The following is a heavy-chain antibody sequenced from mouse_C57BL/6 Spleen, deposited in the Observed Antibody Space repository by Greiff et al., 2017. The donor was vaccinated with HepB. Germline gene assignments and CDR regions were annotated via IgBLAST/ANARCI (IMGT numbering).Heavy chain of an antibody. CDR2: IDPSDSYT. D-gene: IGHD1-1*01. Sequence: VQLQQPGAELVRPGTSVKLSCKASGYTFTSYWMHWVKQRPGQGLEWIGVIDPSDSYTNYNQKFKGKATLTVDTSSSTAYMQLSSLTSEDSAVYYCARRYYYGPMDYWGQGTSVTVSS. J-gene: IGHJ4*01. CDR3: ARRYYYGPMDY. CDR1: GYTFTSYW. V-gene: IGHV1-59*01.